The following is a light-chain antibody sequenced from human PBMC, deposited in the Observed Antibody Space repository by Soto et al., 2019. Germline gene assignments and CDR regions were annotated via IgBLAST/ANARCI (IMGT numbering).Light chain of an antibody. CDR2: DVS. V-gene: IGLV2-14*01. CDR3: GSYTSSITLGV. Sequence: QSALTQPASVSGSPGQSITISCTGTSGDIGGYDYVSWYQQHPGKAPKLMIYDVSNRPSWVSNRFSGSKSGNTASLTISGLQDEDEADYYCGSYTSSITLGVFGTGTKLTVL. CDR1: SGDIGGYDY. J-gene: IGLJ1*01.